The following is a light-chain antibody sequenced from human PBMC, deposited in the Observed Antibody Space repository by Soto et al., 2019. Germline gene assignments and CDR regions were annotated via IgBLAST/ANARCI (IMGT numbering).Light chain of an antibody. Sequence: EIVMTQSPATLSVSPGERATLCCRASQSVSSSYLAWYQQKPGQAPRLLIYGASSRATGIPDRFSGSGSGTDFTLTISRLEPEDFAVYYCQQYGTSPRTFGQGTKVDIK. CDR2: GAS. V-gene: IGKV3-20*01. J-gene: IGKJ1*01. CDR1: QSVSSSY. CDR3: QQYGTSPRT.